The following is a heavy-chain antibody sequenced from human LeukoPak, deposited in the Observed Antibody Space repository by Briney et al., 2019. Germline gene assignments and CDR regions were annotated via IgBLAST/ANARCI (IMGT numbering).Heavy chain of an antibody. V-gene: IGHV3-7*01. D-gene: IGHD2-2*03. CDR1: EFSPTNFW. J-gene: IGHJ6*04. CDR2: IKHDGTEK. Sequence: GGSLRLSCVASEFSPTNFWMTWVRRAPGRGLEWVANIKHDGTEKFYVDSVKGRFSISRDNAKNSLYLQMNSLRAEDTAVYYCATFVGIVSGTYTVPGGLLVWGKGTTVTVSS. CDR3: ATFVGIVSGTYTVPGGLLV.